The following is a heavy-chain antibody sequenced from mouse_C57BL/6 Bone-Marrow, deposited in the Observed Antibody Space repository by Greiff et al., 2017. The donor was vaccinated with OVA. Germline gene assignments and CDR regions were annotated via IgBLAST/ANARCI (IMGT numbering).Heavy chain of an antibody. Sequence: VQLKQSGAELVRPGASVKLSCTASGFNIKDDYMHWVKQRPEQGLEWIGRIDPENGDTEYASKFQGKGTITADTSSNTAYLQLSSLTSEDTAVYYCTTWVVHFDYWGQGTTLTVSS. CDR1: GFNIKDDY. CDR2: IDPENGDT. V-gene: IGHV14-4*01. D-gene: IGHD1-1*01. CDR3: TTWVVHFDY. J-gene: IGHJ2*01.